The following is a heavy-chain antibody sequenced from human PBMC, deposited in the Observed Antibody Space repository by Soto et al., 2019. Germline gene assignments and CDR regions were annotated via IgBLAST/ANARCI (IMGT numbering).Heavy chain of an antibody. V-gene: IGHV1-46*01. CDR3: ARDLNYNFYDF. CDR1: GYTFTDYY. D-gene: IGHD3-3*01. Sequence: VQLVQSGTEVKEPGASVKISCKASGYTFTDYYIHWVRQAPGQGLEWMGKIYPSGGSTSYAQKFQGRITVTRDTSTTTVYMEVSSLTSEDTAIYYCARDLNYNFYDFWGQGTLVTVSS. CDR2: IYPSGGST. J-gene: IGHJ4*02.